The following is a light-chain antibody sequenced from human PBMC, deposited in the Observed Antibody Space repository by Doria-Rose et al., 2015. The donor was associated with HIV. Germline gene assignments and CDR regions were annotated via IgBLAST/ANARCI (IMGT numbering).Light chain of an antibody. CDR1: QSVSTD. CDR2: GAS. Sequence: EIVLTQSPETLSVSPGKSATLSCRASQSVSTDLAWYQHKPGQAPRLLIWGASTRATGIPARFSGSGSGTEFTLTISSLQSEDFAIYFCHQYNNWPTFGQGTRLDIK. V-gene: IGKV3-15*01. J-gene: IGKJ5*01. CDR3: HQYNNWPT.